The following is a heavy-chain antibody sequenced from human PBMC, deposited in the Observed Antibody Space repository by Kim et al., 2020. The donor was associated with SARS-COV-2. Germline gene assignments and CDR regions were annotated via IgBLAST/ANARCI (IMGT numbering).Heavy chain of an antibody. CDR3: AKDPGGVVVVAATNYFDY. CDR1: GFTFSSYG. Sequence: GGSLRLSCTASGFTFSSYGMHWVRQAPGKGLEWVAVISYDGSNKYYADSVKGRFTISRDNSKNTLYLQMNSLRVEDTAVYYCAKDPGGVVVVAATNYFDYWGQGTLVTVSS. D-gene: IGHD2-15*01. V-gene: IGHV3-30*18. J-gene: IGHJ4*02. CDR2: ISYDGSNK.